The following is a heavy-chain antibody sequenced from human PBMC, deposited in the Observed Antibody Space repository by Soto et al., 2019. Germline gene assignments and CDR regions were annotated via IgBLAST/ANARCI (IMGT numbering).Heavy chain of an antibody. Sequence: QVQLVQSGAEVKKPGSSVKVSCKASGGTFSSYAISWVRQAPGQGLEWMGGIIPIFGTADYAQKFQGRVTIAAEESTSTGNMGLSSLRSEDTAVYYCASHYDSSGYYYRGLDYWGQGTLVTVSS. CDR1: GGTFSSYA. CDR2: IIPIFGTA. V-gene: IGHV1-69*12. D-gene: IGHD3-22*01. J-gene: IGHJ4*02. CDR3: ASHYDSSGYYYRGLDY.